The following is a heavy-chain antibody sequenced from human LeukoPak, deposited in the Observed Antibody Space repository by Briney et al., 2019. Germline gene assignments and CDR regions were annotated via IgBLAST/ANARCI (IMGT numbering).Heavy chain of an antibody. CDR2: ILHDGSNK. Sequence: GRSLTLSCAASGFTFSSYSMHWVRQAPGKGLEWVAGILHDGSNKYYAYSVKGRFTISGDNSNNTLSLQMNSLSADATAVYYCGRAGDGSGYFYFDNWGQGTLVTVSS. V-gene: IGHV3-30-3*01. CDR1: GFTFSSYS. CDR3: GRAGDGSGYFYFDN. D-gene: IGHD3-22*01. J-gene: IGHJ4*02.